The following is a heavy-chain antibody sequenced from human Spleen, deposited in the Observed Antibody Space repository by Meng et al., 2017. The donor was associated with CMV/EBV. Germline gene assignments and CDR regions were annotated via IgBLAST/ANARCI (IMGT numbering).Heavy chain of an antibody. Sequence: GESLKISCAASRFTFSDYGMHWVRQAPGKGLEWVAFIRYDASKKYYTDSVKGRFTISRDNSKNTLYLRINSLRAEDTAVYYCAKGGGYSDFDYWGQGTLVTVS. D-gene: IGHD1-26*01. CDR2: IRYDASKK. J-gene: IGHJ4*02. CDR1: RFTFSDYG. V-gene: IGHV3-30*02. CDR3: AKGGGYSDFDY.